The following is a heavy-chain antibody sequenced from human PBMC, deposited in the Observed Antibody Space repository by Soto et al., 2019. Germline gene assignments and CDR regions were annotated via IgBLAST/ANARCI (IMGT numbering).Heavy chain of an antibody. D-gene: IGHD5-12*01. J-gene: IGHJ6*02. Sequence: PGGSLRLSCAASGFTFNIYGMHWVRQAPDKGLEWVANIKQDGSEKYYVDSVKGRFTISRDNAKNSLYLQMNSLRAEDTAVYYCARIGRDGYNYNYYYGMDVWGQGTTVTVS. V-gene: IGHV3-7*01. CDR3: ARIGRDGYNYNYYYGMDV. CDR2: IKQDGSEK. CDR1: GFTFNIYG.